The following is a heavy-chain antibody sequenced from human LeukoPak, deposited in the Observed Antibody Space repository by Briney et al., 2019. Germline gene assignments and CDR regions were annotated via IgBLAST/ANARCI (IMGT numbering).Heavy chain of an antibody. V-gene: IGHV3-23*01. CDR1: GFTFSSYA. J-gene: IGHJ4*02. CDR3: ASRSSGPNPFDY. CDR2: ISGGGGST. D-gene: IGHD6-19*01. Sequence: GGSLRLSCAASGFTFSSYAMSWVRQAPGKGLEWVSAISGGGGSTYYADSVKGRFTISRDNSKNTLYLQMNSLRAEDTAVYYCASRSSGPNPFDYWGQGTLVTVSS.